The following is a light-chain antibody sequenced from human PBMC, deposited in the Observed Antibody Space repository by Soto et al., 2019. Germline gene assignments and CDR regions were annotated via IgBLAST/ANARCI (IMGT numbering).Light chain of an antibody. CDR2: YDD. V-gene: IGLV1-36*01. Sequence: QSVLTQPPSVSEAPRQRVTISCSGSSSNIGNNAVNWYQHLPGKAPKLLIYYDDLLPSGVSDRFSGSKSGTSASLSISGLQSEDEADYFCAAWDDSLNASVFGTGTQLTVL. CDR1: SSNIGNNA. CDR3: AAWDDSLNASV. J-gene: IGLJ1*01.